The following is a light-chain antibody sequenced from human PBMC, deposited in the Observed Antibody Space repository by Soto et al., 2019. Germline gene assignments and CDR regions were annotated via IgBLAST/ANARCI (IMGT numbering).Light chain of an antibody. CDR3: SSSTSSSTLV. Sequence: QSALTQPASVSGSPGQSITISCTGTSSDVGGYNYVSWYQQHPGKAPKLLIYEVSNRPSGVSNRFFGSKTGNTASLTISALQADDEADYYCSSSTSSSTLVFGGGTKLTVL. CDR2: EVS. J-gene: IGLJ3*02. V-gene: IGLV2-14*01. CDR1: SSDVGGYNY.